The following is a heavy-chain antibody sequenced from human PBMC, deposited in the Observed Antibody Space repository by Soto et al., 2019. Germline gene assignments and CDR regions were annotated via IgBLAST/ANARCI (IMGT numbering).Heavy chain of an antibody. CDR1: GFTFSDYC. CDR2: ISSSSYT. J-gene: IGHJ6*02. CDR3: ARDSLLWFGELVDDYYYGMDV. Sequence: GGSLRLSCAASGFTFSDYCMSWIRQAPGKGLEWVSYISSSSYTNYADSVKGRFTISRDNAKNSLYLQMNSLRAEDTAVYYCARDSLLWFGELVDDYYYGMDVWGQGTTVTVSS. D-gene: IGHD3-10*01. V-gene: IGHV3-11*06.